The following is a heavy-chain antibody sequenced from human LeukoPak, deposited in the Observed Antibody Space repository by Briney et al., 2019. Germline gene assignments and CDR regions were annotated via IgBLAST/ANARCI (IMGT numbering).Heavy chain of an antibody. D-gene: IGHD2-8*01. J-gene: IGHJ4*02. V-gene: IGHV3-23*01. CDR1: GFTFNNDA. CDR3: VKDWRVNDVNGCPEY. CDR2: IRGNADKT. Sequence: GGSLRLSCAAAGFTFNNDAMTWVRQAPGKGLEWVSSIRGNADKTYTADSVQGRFTISRDNIRNTLYLQMISLRAEDTAVSFCVKDWRVNDVNGCPEYWGQGTLVTVSS.